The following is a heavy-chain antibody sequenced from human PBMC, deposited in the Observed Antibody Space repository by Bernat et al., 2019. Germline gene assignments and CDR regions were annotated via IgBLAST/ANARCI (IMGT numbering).Heavy chain of an antibody. J-gene: IGHJ3*02. CDR1: GFSLSTSGMC. CDR2: IEWDDDK. V-gene: IGHV2-70*15. D-gene: IGHD3-16*02. CDR3: ARICPSWNAFDM. Sequence: QVTLRESGPALVKPTQTLTLTCTFSGFSLSTSGMCLSWIRQPPGKALEWLARIEWDDDKYYTTSLKTRLTLSKDTSKNQVVLTMTNVDPVDTATYYCARICPSWNAFDMWGQGTMVTVSS.